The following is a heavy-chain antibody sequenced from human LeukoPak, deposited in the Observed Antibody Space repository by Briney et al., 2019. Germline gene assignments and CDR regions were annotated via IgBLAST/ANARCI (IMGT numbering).Heavy chain of an antibody. CDR3: AKSGNNRFDY. Sequence: GGSLRLSCAASGFTFSSYSMNWVRQAPGKGLEWVSNISGGGISGGNTYYADSVKGRFTISRDNSKNTLYLQMNSLRTEDTAVYYCAKSGNNRFDYWGQGTLVTVSS. J-gene: IGHJ4*02. V-gene: IGHV3-23*01. CDR2: ISGGGISGGNT. CDR1: GFTFSSYS. D-gene: IGHD4-23*01.